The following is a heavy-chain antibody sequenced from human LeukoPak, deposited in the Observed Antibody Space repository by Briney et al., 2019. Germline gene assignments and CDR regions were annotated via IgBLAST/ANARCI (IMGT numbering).Heavy chain of an antibody. J-gene: IGHJ4*02. CDR3: ARGRSLLN. CDR2: INHSGST. Sequence: PSETLSLTCAVYGGSFSGYYWSWTRQPPGKGLEWIGEINHSGSTNYNPSLKSRVTISVDTSKNQFSLKLSSVTAADTAVYYCARGRSLLNWGQGTLVTVSS. CDR1: GGSFSGYY. V-gene: IGHV4-34*01.